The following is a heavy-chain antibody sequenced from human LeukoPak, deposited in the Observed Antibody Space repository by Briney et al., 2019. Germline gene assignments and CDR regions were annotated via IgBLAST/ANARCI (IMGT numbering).Heavy chain of an antibody. V-gene: IGHV5-10-1*01. D-gene: IGHD6-6*01. CDR1: GYIFTSYW. CDR3: ARRGRSSSNFDF. CDR2: IDPTDSYT. Sequence: GESLKISCKGSGYIFTSYWITWVRQMPGKGLEWMGMIDPTDSYTNYSPSFQGHVTISTDKSISTAYLQWSSLKASGTAIYYCARRGRSSSNFDFWGQGTLVTVSS. J-gene: IGHJ4*02.